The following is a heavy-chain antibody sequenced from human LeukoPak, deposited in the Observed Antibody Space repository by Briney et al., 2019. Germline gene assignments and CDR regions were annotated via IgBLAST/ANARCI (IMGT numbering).Heavy chain of an antibody. Sequence: TGGSLRLSCAASGFSFSRYGMSWVRQAPGKGLEWVSAISGSGGSTYYADSVKGRFTISRDNSKNTLNLQMNSLRAEDTAVYYCAKVGGYDYDYYYYMDVWGKGTTVTISS. V-gene: IGHV3-23*01. CDR1: GFSFSRYG. CDR3: AKVGGYDYDYYYYMDV. D-gene: IGHD5-12*01. CDR2: ISGSGGST. J-gene: IGHJ6*03.